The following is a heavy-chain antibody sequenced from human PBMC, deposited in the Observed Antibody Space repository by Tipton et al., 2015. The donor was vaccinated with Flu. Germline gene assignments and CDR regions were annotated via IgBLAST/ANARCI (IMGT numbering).Heavy chain of an antibody. CDR2: IFYTGNT. CDR1: GGSISDYY. V-gene: IGHV4-59*13. J-gene: IGHJ4*02. Sequence: TLSLTCSLSGGSISDYYYTWIRQPPGKGLEWIGSIFYTGNTDYSPSLKSRVTISLDTSKNQFSLKLTSVTAADTAVYYCARGGGSPSYWGQGTLVTVSS. CDR3: ARGGGSPSY. D-gene: IGHD2-15*01.